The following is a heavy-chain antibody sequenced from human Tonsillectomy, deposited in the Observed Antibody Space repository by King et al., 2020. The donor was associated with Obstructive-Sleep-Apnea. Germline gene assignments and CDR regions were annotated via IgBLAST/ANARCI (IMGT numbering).Heavy chain of an antibody. D-gene: IGHD3-22*01. CDR2: IYYSGAT. Sequence: QLQESGPGLVKPSETLSLTCTVSVGSISSYYWSWIRQPPGKGLEWIGDIYYSGATNYNPSLQSRVTISVDTSKNQFSLKLSSVTAADTAVYYCARDRLGLPIDYWGQGTLVTVSS. CDR3: ARDRLGLPIDY. CDR1: VGSISSYY. J-gene: IGHJ4*02. V-gene: IGHV4-59*01.